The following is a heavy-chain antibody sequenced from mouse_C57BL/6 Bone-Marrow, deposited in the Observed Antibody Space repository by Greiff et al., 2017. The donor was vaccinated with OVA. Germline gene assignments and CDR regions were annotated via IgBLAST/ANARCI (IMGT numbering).Heavy chain of an antibody. Sequence: EVHLVESGGGLVQPGGSLKLSCAASGFTFSDYYMYWVRQTPEKRLEWVAYISNGGGSTYHPDTVTGRLTISRYNAKNPLYLQMSRLKTEDTATYYCARRAVYLRYFDYWGQGTTLTVSS. CDR1: GFTFSDYY. CDR3: ARRAVYLRYFDY. CDR2: ISNGGGST. D-gene: IGHD1-1*01. V-gene: IGHV5-12*01. J-gene: IGHJ2*01.